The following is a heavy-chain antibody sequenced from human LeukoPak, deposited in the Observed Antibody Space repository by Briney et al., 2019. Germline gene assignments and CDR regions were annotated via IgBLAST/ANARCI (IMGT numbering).Heavy chain of an antibody. D-gene: IGHD3-22*01. V-gene: IGHV4-31*03. CDR2: IYYSGST. CDR1: GGSISSGGYS. Sequence: SETLSLTCTVSGGSISSGGYSWSWIRQHPGKGLEWIGYIYYSGSTYYNPSLKSRVTISVDTSKNQFSLKLSSVTAADTAVYYCARGGGYYYGVDYWGQGTLVTVSS. J-gene: IGHJ4*02. CDR3: ARGGGYYYGVDY.